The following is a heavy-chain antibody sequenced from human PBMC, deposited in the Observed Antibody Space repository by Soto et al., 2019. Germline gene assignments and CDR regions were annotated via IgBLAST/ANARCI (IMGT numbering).Heavy chain of an antibody. CDR1: GYTFTGYY. Sequence: GASAKLSCKASGYTFTGYYMHWVRQAPGQGLEWMGWINPNSGGTNYAQKFQGWVTMTRDTSISTAYMELSRLRSDDTAVYYCARDSDEDYYYYMDVWGKGTTVTGSS. V-gene: IGHV1-2*04. CDR2: INPNSGGT. J-gene: IGHJ6*03. D-gene: IGHD3-10*01. CDR3: ARDSDEDYYYYMDV.